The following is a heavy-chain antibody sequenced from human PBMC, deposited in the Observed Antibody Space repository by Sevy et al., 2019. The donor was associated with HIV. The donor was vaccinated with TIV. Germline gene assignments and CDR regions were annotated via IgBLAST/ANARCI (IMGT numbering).Heavy chain of an antibody. Sequence: SETLSLTCAVYGGSFSGYYWSWIRQPPGKGLEWIGEINHSGSTNYNPSLKSRVIISVDTSKNQFSLKLSSVTAADTAVYYCARGPADFWSGYYSRDWYFDLWGRGTLFTVSS. CDR1: GGSFSGYY. J-gene: IGHJ2*01. V-gene: IGHV4-34*01. CDR3: ARGPADFWSGYYSRDWYFDL. D-gene: IGHD3-3*01. CDR2: INHSGST.